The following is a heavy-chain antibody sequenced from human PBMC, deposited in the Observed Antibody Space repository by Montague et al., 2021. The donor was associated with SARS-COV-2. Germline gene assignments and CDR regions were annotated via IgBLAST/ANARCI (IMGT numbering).Heavy chain of an antibody. D-gene: IGHD2-15*01. CDR1: GGPISSFY. J-gene: IGHJ4*02. CDR3: ARHYSATLPAVY. V-gene: IGHV4-59*08. Sequence: SETLSLTCTVSGGPISSFYWSWFRQPPGKGLEWIGYISDSGSTNYNPSLTSRATMSVDTSKNQSSLKVNPVTAADTAVYYCARHYSATLPAVYWGQGTLVTVSS. CDR2: ISDSGST.